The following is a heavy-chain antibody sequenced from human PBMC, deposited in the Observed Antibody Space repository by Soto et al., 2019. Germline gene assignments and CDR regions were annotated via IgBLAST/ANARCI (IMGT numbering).Heavy chain of an antibody. CDR3: ARGQMATIHPPVDY. V-gene: IGHV5-10-1*01. CDR2: IDPSGSYT. J-gene: IGHJ4*02. CDR1: GYSFTSYW. D-gene: IGHD5-12*01. Sequence: PGESLKISCKGSGYSFTSYWISWVRQMPGKGLEWMGRIDPSGSYTNYSPSFQGHVTISADKSISTAYLQWSSLKASDTAMYYCARGQMATIHPPVDYWGQGTLVTVSS.